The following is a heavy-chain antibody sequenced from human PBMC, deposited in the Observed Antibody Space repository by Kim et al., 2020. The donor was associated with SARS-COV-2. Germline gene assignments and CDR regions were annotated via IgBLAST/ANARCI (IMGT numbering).Heavy chain of an antibody. D-gene: IGHD5-18*01. CDR3: ARDSPDDLYSYGSFDY. CDR1: GFTFSSYA. Sequence: GGSLRLSCAASGFTFSSYAMHWVRQAPGKGLEWVAVISYDGSNKYYADSVKGRFTISRDNSKNTLYLQMNSLRAEDTAVYYCARDSPDDLYSYGSFDYWGQGTLVTVSS. J-gene: IGHJ4*02. CDR2: ISYDGSNK. V-gene: IGHV3-30-3*01.